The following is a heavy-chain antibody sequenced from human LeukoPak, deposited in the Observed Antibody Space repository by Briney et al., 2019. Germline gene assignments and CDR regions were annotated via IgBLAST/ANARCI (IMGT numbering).Heavy chain of an antibody. J-gene: IGHJ5*02. CDR1: GVSISSGGYY. Sequence: PSQTLSLTCTVSGVSISSGGYYWSCIRQHPGKGLEWIGYIYYSGSTYYNPSLKSRVTISVDTSKNQFSLKLSSVTAADTAVYYCARVRWLSLGFDPWGQGTLVTVSS. CDR2: IYYSGST. V-gene: IGHV4-31*03. CDR3: ARVRWLSLGFDP. D-gene: IGHD3-9*01.